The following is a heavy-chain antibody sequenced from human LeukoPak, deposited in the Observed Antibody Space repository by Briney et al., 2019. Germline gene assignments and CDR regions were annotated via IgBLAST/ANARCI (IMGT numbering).Heavy chain of an antibody. CDR2: IYYSGST. CDR1: GGSISSSSYY. Sequence: PSETLSLTCTVSGGSISSSSYYWGWIRQPPGKGLEWIGSIYYSGSTYYNPSLRSRVTISVDTSKNQSSLKLSSVTAADTAVYYCARDPIAVAGTIDYWGQGTLVTVSS. V-gene: IGHV4-39*07. D-gene: IGHD6-19*01. CDR3: ARDPIAVAGTIDY. J-gene: IGHJ4*02.